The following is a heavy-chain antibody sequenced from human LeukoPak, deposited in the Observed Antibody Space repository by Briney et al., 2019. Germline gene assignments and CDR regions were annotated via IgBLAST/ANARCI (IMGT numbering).Heavy chain of an antibody. CDR3: TRATFVVVPAADHYYYGMDV. D-gene: IGHD2-2*01. CDR2: INPNSGGT. Sequence: ASVKVSCKASGSTFTGYYMHWVRQAPGQGLEWMGWINPNSGGTDYAQKFQGRATMTRDTSLSTAYMELSRLRSDDTAVYYCTRATFVVVPAADHYYYGMDVWGQGTTVTVSS. V-gene: IGHV1-2*02. CDR1: GSTFTGYY. J-gene: IGHJ6*02.